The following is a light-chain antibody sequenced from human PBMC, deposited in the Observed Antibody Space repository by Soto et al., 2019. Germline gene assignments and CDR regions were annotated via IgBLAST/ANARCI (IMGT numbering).Light chain of an antibody. Sequence: DIEMTQSPSTLSASVGDRVTVTCRASQSIGNLLAWYQQKPGKAPNLLISDASNLEIGVPSRFSGSGSETELTLTIPSLQPADFATYYCQQYKDYSPSAFGQGTKLDI. V-gene: IGKV1-5*01. CDR3: QQYKDYSPSA. CDR2: DAS. CDR1: QSIGNL. J-gene: IGKJ2*01.